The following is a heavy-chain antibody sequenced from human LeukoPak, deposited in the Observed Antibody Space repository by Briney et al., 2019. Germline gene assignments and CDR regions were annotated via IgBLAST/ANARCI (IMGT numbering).Heavy chain of an antibody. J-gene: IGHJ4*02. CDR3: AKDQSYYGSGSYYADY. Sequence: GGSLRLSCAASGFTLSDYYMTWIRQAPGKGLEWVSYISSSGSTIYYADSVKGRFTISRDNSKNTLYLQMNSLRAEDTAVYYCAKDQSYYGSGSYYADYWGQGTLVTVSS. V-gene: IGHV3-11*04. CDR2: ISSSGSTI. D-gene: IGHD3-10*01. CDR1: GFTLSDYY.